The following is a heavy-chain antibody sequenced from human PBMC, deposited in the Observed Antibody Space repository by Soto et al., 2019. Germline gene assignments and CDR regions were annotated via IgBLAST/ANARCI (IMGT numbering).Heavy chain of an antibody. D-gene: IGHD4-17*01. J-gene: IGHJ6*02. CDR3: AKPLGTYHYGGNSGGMDV. CDR1: GFTFSSYA. Sequence: EVQLLESGGGLVQPGGSLRLSCAASGFTFSSYAMSWVRQAPGKGLEWVSAISGSGGSTYYADSVKGRFTISRDNSKNTLYLQMNSLRAKDTAVYYCAKPLGTYHYGGNSGGMDVWGQGTTVTVSS. V-gene: IGHV3-23*01. CDR2: ISGSGGST.